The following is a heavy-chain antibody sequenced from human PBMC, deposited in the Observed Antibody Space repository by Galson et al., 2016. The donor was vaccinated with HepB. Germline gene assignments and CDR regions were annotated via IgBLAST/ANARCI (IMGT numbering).Heavy chain of an antibody. CDR3: ARDRASWDAQNTGNYDY. CDR2: TYYRSKWYY. D-gene: IGHD2/OR15-2a*01. J-gene: IGHJ4*02. CDR1: GDSVSSINAA. Sequence: CAISGDSVSSINAAWNWIRQSPSRGLEWLGRTYYRSKWYYDYAVSVKSRMTINPDTSKNQLSLHLKSATPEDTAVYYCARDRASWDAQNTGNYDYWGQGTLVTVSS. V-gene: IGHV6-1*01.